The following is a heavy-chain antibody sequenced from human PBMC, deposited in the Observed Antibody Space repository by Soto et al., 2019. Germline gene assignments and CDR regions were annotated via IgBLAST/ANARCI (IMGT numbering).Heavy chain of an antibody. Sequence: QIQLVQSRAEVKRPGASVIVSCKASGYTFSNYAVHWVRQAPGQRLEWMGWINAGNGNTKYSQKFQGRITIIRDTSASTAYMELSSLTTEDTAVYYCAGKTGTADFDYWGQGTQVSVSS. D-gene: IGHD1-1*01. J-gene: IGHJ4*02. CDR3: AGKTGTADFDY. CDR1: GYTFSNYA. V-gene: IGHV1-3*01. CDR2: INAGNGNT.